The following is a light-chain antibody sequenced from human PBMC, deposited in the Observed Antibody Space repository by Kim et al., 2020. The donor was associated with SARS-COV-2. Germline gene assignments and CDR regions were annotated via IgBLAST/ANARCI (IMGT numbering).Light chain of an antibody. V-gene: IGKV1-17*01. J-gene: IGKJ5*01. CDR1: QDIRND. Sequence: ASVGDSVTITCRARQDIRNDLAWYQQNPGRAPKRLIYGASSLQGGVPSRFSGSGSGTEFTLTISSVQPEDFATYFCQQHSTFPITFGQGTRLEIK. CDR2: GAS. CDR3: QQHSTFPIT.